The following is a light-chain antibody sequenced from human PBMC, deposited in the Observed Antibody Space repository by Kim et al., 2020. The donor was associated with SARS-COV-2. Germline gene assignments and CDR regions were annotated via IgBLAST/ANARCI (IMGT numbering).Light chain of an antibody. J-gene: IGKJ2*01. CDR2: SAS. CDR3: QQYGDSPRYT. V-gene: IGKV3-20*01. Sequence: EIVLTQSPGTLSLSPGERATLSCRASQTISRSYFAWYQQKPGQAPRLLIYSASARATDIPDRFSGSGSGTDFTLTISRLEPEDFAVYYCQQYGDSPRYTFGQGTKLEI. CDR1: QTISRSY.